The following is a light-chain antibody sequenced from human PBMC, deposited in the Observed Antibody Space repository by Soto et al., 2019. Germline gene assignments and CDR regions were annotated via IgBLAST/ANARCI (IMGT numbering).Light chain of an antibody. CDR2: GNT. J-gene: IGLJ3*02. CDR1: NSNIGAGYD. CDR3: HSYDSSLSGVV. V-gene: IGLV1-40*01. Sequence: QSVLTQPPSVSGAPGQRVTISCTGSNSNIGAGYDVHWYQQLPGTAPKLLIFGNTNRPSGVPDRFSGSKSGTSASLAITGLQADDDDDYYCHSYDSSLSGVVFGGGTKVTVL.